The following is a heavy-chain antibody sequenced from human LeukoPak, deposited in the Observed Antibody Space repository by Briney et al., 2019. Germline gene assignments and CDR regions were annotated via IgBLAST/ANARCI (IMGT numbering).Heavy chain of an antibody. CDR1: GFTFSSYW. D-gene: IGHD3-22*01. Sequence: TGGSLRLSCGASGFTFSSYWMHWVRQAPGKGLVWVSHINSDGSSTTYADSVKGRFTISRDNAKNTLYLQMNSLRAEDTAVYYCARDSNHDSSGIDYWGQGTLVTVSS. J-gene: IGHJ4*02. CDR2: INSDGSST. V-gene: IGHV3-74*01. CDR3: ARDSNHDSSGIDY.